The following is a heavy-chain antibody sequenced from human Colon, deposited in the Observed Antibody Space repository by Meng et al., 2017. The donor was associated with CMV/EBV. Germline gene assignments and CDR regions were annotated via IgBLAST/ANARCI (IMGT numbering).Heavy chain of an antibody. J-gene: IGHJ6*02. Sequence: ASVKVSCKASGYTFTSYDINWVRQATGQGLEGMGWMNPNSGNTGYAQKFQGRVTMTRNTSISTAYMELSSLRSEDTAVYYCASSYYYDSSGYYDAGPPRDYYYGMDVWGQGTTVTVSS. V-gene: IGHV1-8*01. D-gene: IGHD3-22*01. CDR1: GYTFTSYD. CDR3: ASSYYYDSSGYYDAGPPRDYYYGMDV. CDR2: MNPNSGNT.